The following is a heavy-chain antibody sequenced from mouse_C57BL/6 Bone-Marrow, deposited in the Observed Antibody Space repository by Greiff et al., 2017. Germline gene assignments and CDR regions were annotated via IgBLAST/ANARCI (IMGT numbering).Heavy chain of an antibody. CDR2: ISSGGDYI. CDR3: TRHLVQYDIDY. J-gene: IGHJ2*01. Sequence: EVHLVESGEGLVKPGGSLKLSCAASGFTFSSYAMSWVRQTPEKRLEWVANISSGGDYIYYADTVKGRFTISRDNARNTLYLQRSSLKSEDTAMYYCTRHLVQYDIDYWGQGTTLTVSS. V-gene: IGHV5-9-1*02. D-gene: IGHD2-14*01. CDR1: GFTFSSYA.